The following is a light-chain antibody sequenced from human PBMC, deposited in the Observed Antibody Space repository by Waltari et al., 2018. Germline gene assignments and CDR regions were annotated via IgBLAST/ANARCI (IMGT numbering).Light chain of an antibody. CDR1: QSVRRA. Sequence: EIVLTQSPGTLSLSLGERATLSCRASQSVRRALAWYQQKPGQAPRLLIYGASTRATGIPDRFSGSGSVTDFSLTISRLEPDDFAVYYCQHYVRLPATFGQGTTVEI. CDR3: QHYVRLPAT. CDR2: GAS. V-gene: IGKV3-20*01. J-gene: IGKJ1*01.